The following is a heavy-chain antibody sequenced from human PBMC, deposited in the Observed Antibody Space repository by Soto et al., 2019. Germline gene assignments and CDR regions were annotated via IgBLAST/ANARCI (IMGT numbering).Heavy chain of an antibody. J-gene: IGHJ6*02. CDR3: ARVGGAVAGIYYYYGMDV. CDR2: IYYSGST. Sequence: SETLSLTCTVSGGSISSYYWSWIRQPPGKGLEWIGYIYYSGSTNYNPSLKSRVTISVDTSKNQFSLKLSSVTAADTAVYYCARVGGAVAGIYYYYGMDVWGQGTTVTV. V-gene: IGHV4-59*01. CDR1: GGSISSYY. D-gene: IGHD6-19*01.